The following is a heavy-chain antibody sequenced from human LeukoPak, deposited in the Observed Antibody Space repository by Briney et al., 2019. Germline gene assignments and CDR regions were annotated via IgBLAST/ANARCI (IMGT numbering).Heavy chain of an antibody. CDR3: ARDQHSGSGWYGTSDY. Sequence: GSSVKVSCKASGGTFSSYAISWVRQAPGQGLEWMGGIIPIFGTANYARKFQGRVTITADESTSTAYMELSSLRSEDTAVYYCARDQHSGSGWYGTSDYWGQGTLVTVSS. CDR2: IIPIFGTA. V-gene: IGHV1-69*01. J-gene: IGHJ4*02. CDR1: GGTFSSYA. D-gene: IGHD6-19*01.